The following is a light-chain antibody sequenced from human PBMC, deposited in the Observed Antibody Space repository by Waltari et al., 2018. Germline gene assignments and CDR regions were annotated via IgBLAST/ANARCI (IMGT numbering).Light chain of an antibody. V-gene: IGLV3-1*01. CDR3: QAWDSNTVV. CDR1: NVAETY. CDR2: QDY. Sequence: SYELTQPPSVSVSPGQTASITCSGDNVAETYSSWYQQKAGQSPVLVIYQDYKRPSGIPERFSGSNSGNTATLTISGTQAMDEADYYCQAWDSNTVVFGGGTKLTVL. J-gene: IGLJ2*01.